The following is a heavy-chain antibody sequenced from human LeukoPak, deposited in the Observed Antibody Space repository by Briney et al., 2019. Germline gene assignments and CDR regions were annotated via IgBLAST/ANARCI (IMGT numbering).Heavy chain of an antibody. CDR3: ARTPTYCGGDCYYFDP. CDR1: DGSISIYY. D-gene: IGHD2-21*02. CDR2: VYSSGNT. Sequence: PSETLSLTCTVSDGSISIYYWSWIRQPPGKGLEWIGYVYSSGNTNYSPSLKGRAIISADTSKNQFSLKLSSVTAADTAMYFCARTPTYCGGDCYYFDPWGQGTLVTVSS. J-gene: IGHJ5*02. V-gene: IGHV4-59*12.